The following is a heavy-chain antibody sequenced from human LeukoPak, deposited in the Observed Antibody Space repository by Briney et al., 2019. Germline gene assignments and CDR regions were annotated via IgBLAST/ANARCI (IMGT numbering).Heavy chain of an antibody. J-gene: IGHJ4*02. CDR2: INPNSGGT. CDR1: GYTFTGYY. V-gene: IGHV1-2*02. Sequence: GASVKVSCKASGYTFTGYYMHWVRQAPGQGLEWMGWINPNSGGTNYAQKLQGRVTMTTDTSTSTAYMELRSLRSDDTAVYYCARDNYDFWSGYYSPRVGGNLDYWGQGTLVTVSS. CDR3: ARDNYDFWSGYYSPRVGGNLDY. D-gene: IGHD3-3*01.